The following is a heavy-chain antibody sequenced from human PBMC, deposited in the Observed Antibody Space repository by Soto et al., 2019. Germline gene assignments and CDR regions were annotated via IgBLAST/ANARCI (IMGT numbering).Heavy chain of an antibody. CDR2: IYWDDDK. CDR3: AHRRPYGDAFDI. J-gene: IGHJ3*02. V-gene: IGHV2-5*02. CDR1: GFSLSTSGVG. D-gene: IGHD4-17*01. Sequence: QITLKESGPTLVKPTQTLTLTCTFSGFSLSTSGVGVGWIRQPPGKALEWLALIYWDDDKRYSPSLKSRLTITKDTSKNQVVLTMTNMAPVDTATYYCAHRRPYGDAFDIWGQGTMVTVSS.